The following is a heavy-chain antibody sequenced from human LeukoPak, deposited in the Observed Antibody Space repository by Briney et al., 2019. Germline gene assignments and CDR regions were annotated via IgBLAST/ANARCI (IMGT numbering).Heavy chain of an antibody. CDR1: GFSFRNYA. V-gene: IGHV3-23*01. Sequence: PGGSLRLSCVASGFSFRNYAMRWVRQAPGKGLEWVSGVSHSDGYTYYADSVKGRFTISRDNSKNTLYLQMNSLRAEDTAVYYCVLSSGWYFEGRGNFDYWGQGTLVTVSS. D-gene: IGHD6-19*01. CDR3: VLSSGWYFEGRGNFDY. J-gene: IGHJ4*02. CDR2: VSHSDGYT.